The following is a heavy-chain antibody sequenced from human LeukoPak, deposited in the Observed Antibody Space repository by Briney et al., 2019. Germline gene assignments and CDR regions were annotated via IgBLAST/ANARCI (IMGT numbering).Heavy chain of an antibody. Sequence: SETLSLTCTVSGGSISSSSYYWSWIRQPPGKGLEWIGYIYYSGSTNYNPSLKSRVTISVDTSKNQFSLKLSSVTAADTAVYYCARLGRRGGWFDPWGQGTLVTVSS. CDR2: IYYSGST. CDR1: GGSISSSSYY. CDR3: ARLGRRGGWFDP. V-gene: IGHV4-61*05. J-gene: IGHJ5*02. D-gene: IGHD2-15*01.